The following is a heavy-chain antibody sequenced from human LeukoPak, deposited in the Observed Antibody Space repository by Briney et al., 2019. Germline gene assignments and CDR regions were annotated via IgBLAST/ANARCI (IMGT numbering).Heavy chain of an antibody. CDR1: GFTFSTYD. CDR2: IGTAGDT. V-gene: IGHV3-13*01. J-gene: IGHJ3*02. CDR3: ARAMRTYDAFDI. Sequence: GGSLRLSCAASGFTFSTYDMHWVRQGTGKGLEWASGIGTAGDTYYPGSVKGRFTISRENAKNSLYLQMNSLRAGDTAVYYCARAMRTYDAFDIWGQGTMVTVSS.